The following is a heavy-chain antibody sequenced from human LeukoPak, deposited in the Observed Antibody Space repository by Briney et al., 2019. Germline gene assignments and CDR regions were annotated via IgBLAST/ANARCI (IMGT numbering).Heavy chain of an antibody. V-gene: IGHV4-4*07. CDR2: IYTSGST. J-gene: IGHJ2*01. Sequence: PSETLSLTCTVSGGSISSYYWSWIRQPAGKGLEWIGRIYTSGSTNYNPSLKRRVTMSVDTSKNQFSLKLSSVTAADTAVYYCARTGYYASSYWYFDLWGRGTLVTVSS. D-gene: IGHD3-9*01. CDR3: ARTGYYASSYWYFDL. CDR1: GGSISSYY.